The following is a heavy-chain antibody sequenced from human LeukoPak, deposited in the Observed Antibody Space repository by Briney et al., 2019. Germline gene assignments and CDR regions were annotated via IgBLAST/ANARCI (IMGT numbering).Heavy chain of an antibody. Sequence: SVKVSCKASGGTFSSYAISWMRQAPGQGPKWMGGIIPIFGTTNYAQKFQGRVAITTDESTGTAYMELSSLRSDDTAVYYCASSISHVVVSPAGHTNTPDVWGKGTTVTVSS. D-gene: IGHD2-2*01. CDR3: ASSISHVVVSPAGHTNTPDV. J-gene: IGHJ6*04. CDR1: GGTFSSYA. CDR2: IIPIFGTT. V-gene: IGHV1-69*05.